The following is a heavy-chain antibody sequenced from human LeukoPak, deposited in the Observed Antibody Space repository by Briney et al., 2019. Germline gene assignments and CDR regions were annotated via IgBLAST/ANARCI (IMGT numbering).Heavy chain of an antibody. Sequence: GGSLRLLCAASGFTLSNAWMSWARQAPGEGLEWVGRIKRKTDGETRNYAARAKGRLTISRYDSKNTLYQQMNSLKTDDTAVYYCTLVRAAVAGVHYYYYTYVCGKGTTVTVSS. CDR1: GFTLSNAW. J-gene: IGHJ6*03. V-gene: IGHV3-15*06. CDR3: TLVRAAVAGVHYYYYTYV. D-gene: IGHD6-19*01. CDR2: IKRKTDGETR.